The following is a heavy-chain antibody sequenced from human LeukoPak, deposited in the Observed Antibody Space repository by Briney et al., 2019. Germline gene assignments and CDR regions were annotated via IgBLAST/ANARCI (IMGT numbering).Heavy chain of an antibody. D-gene: IGHD6-13*01. Sequence: SETLSLTCAVYGGSFSGYYWSWIRQPPGKGLEWIGEINHSGSTNHNPSLKSRVTISVDTSKNQFSLKLSSVTAADTAVYYCARGRSRGSSWYRCWFDPWGQGTLVTVSS. CDR2: INHSGST. V-gene: IGHV4-34*01. CDR3: ARGRSRGSSWYRCWFDP. CDR1: GGSFSGYY. J-gene: IGHJ5*02.